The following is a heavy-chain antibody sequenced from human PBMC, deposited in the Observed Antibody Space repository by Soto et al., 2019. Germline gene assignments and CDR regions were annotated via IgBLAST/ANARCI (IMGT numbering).Heavy chain of an antibody. CDR3: VRDQRADNGRGGYFYYGMDV. Sequence: QVQLLQAGGEVKKPGASVKVSCKASGYTFATHALHWVRQAPGQRLEWMGWVNAGSGDTRYPQKFQGRVTISSDTSASTAYMELRSLRSEDTAVYYCVRDQRADNGRGGYFYYGMDVWGRGTTVTVSS. CDR1: GYTFATHA. CDR2: VNAGSGDT. J-gene: IGHJ6*02. V-gene: IGHV1-3*01. D-gene: IGHD2-8*01.